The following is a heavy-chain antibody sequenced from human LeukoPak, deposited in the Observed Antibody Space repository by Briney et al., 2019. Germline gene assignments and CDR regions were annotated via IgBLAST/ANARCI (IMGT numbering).Heavy chain of an antibody. CDR2: ISSSSSTI. D-gene: IGHD3-10*01. J-gene: IGHJ4*02. CDR1: GFTFSSYS. CDR3: ARARENYYGSRTIDY. V-gene: IGHV3-48*04. Sequence: GGSLRLSCAASGFTFSSYSMNWVRQAPGKGLEWVSYISSSSSTIYYADSVKGRFTISRDNAKNSLYLQLNSLRAEDTAVYFYARARENYYGSRTIDYWGQGTLVTVSS.